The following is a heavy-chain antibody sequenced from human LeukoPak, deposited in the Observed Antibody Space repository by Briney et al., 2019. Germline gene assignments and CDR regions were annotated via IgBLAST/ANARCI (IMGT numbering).Heavy chain of an antibody. CDR1: GFTFSSYG. V-gene: IGHV3-23*01. CDR3: AKERGAELDI. D-gene: IGHD3-10*01. J-gene: IGHJ3*02. CDR2: ISGSGVIT. Sequence: GGSLRLSCATSGFTFSSYGMNWVRQAPGKGLEWVSGISGSGVITYYADSAKGRFTISRDNSKNTLYLQMNSLRAEDTAVFYCAKERGAELDIWGQGTMVTVSS.